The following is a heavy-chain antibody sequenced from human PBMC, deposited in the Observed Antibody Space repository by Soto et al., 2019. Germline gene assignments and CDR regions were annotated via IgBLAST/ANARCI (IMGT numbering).Heavy chain of an antibody. Sequence: PSQTLSRTCAISGDSISSNSAAWNWIRQSPSRGFEWLGRTYYRSRWYHDYAVSVKSRIIINPDTSKNQVSLQLNSVTLDDTAVYYCARKANSSGYSYPGPVPSPDVFEIWAQGTMAT. J-gene: IGHJ3*02. V-gene: IGHV6-1*01. CDR2: TYYRSRWYH. CDR1: GDSISSNSAA. CDR3: ARKANSSGYSYPGPVPSPDVFEI. D-gene: IGHD3-22*01.